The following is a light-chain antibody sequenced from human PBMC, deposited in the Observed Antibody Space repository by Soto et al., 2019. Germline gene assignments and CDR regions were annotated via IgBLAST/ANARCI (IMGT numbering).Light chain of an antibody. Sequence: QSVLTQPRSVSGSPGQSITISCTGTSSDVGGYNYVSWYRQHPGKAPKLMIYDVSKRPSGVPDRFSGSKSGNTASLTISGLQAEDEDDYYCCSYAGSYTHYVFGTGTKDTVL. J-gene: IGLJ1*01. CDR2: DVS. V-gene: IGLV2-11*01. CDR3: CSYAGSYTHYV. CDR1: SSDVGGYNY.